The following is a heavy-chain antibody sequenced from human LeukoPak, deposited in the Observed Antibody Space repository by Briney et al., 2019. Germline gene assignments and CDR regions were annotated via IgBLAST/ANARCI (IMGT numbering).Heavy chain of an antibody. CDR1: GGSISSYY. J-gene: IGHJ3*02. D-gene: IGHD1-26*01. Sequence: PSETLSLTCTVSGGSISSYYWSWVRQAPGKGLEWVSAISGSGGSTYYADSVKGRFTISRDNSKNTLYLQMNSLRAEDTAVYYCAKEVGATLAFDIWGQGTMVTVSP. CDR2: ISGSGGST. CDR3: AKEVGATLAFDI. V-gene: IGHV3-23*01.